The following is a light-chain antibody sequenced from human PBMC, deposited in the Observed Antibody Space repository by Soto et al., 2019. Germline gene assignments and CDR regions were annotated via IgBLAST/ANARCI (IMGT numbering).Light chain of an antibody. J-gene: IGLJ1*01. CDR1: SSDVGGYNS. CDR2: DVT. CDR3: SSFTSSITCV. V-gene: IGLV2-14*01. Sequence: SALTQPASVSGSPGQSITISCTGTSSDVGGYNSVSWYRQDPGKAPKLIIYDVTYRPSGVSNRFSGSKSGNTASLTISGLQSEDEADYHCSSFTSSITCVFGTGTKVTVL.